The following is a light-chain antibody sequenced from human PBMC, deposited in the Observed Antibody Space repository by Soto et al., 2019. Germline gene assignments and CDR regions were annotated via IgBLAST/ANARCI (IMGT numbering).Light chain of an antibody. J-gene: IGLJ3*02. CDR1: SRDVGGYNY. V-gene: IGLV2-8*01. CDR3: SSYSGINYSDFV. CDR2: EVT. Sequence: QSVLTQPPSASGSPGQSVTVSCTGTSRDVGGYNYVSWYQQYPGRAPKLLIYEVTKRPSGVPDRFSGSKSVNTASLTVSGLQVEEEADYYCSSYSGINYSDFVFGGGTKRTVL.